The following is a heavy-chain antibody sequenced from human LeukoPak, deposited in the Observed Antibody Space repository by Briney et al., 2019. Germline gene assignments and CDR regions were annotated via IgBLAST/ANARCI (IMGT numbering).Heavy chain of an antibody. CDR2: FDPEDGET. D-gene: IGHD3-22*01. V-gene: IGHV1-24*01. CDR1: GYTFTGYY. J-gene: IGHJ4*02. Sequence: ASVKVSCKASGYTFTGYYMHWVRQAPGQGLEWMGGFDPEDGETIYAQKFQGRVTMTEDTSTDTAYMELSSLRSEDTAVYYCATSDSTGTHLVGDYWGQGTLVTVSS. CDR3: ATSDSTGTHLVGDY.